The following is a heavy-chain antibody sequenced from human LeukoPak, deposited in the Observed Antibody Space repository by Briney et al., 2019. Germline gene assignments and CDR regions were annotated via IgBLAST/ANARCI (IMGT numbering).Heavy chain of an antibody. CDR3: ARHVSSDLRIVVVTSDWYFDL. CDR1: GGSITSSRYY. D-gene: IGHD2-21*02. J-gene: IGHJ2*01. CDR2: IYYSGST. Sequence: SETLSLTCSVSGGSITSSRYYWGWIRQSPGGGLERIGTIYYSGSTYYNPSLRSRVTISADTSKNQFSLNLSPVTAADTAVYYCARHVSSDLRIVVVTSDWYFDLWGRGTLVTVSS. V-gene: IGHV4-39*01.